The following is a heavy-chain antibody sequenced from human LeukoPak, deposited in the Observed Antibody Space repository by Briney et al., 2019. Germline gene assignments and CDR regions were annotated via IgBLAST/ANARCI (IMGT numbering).Heavy chain of an antibody. D-gene: IGHD2-2*01. CDR3: ERGPIFRQVPAAYDYYYYYMDV. CDR2: MNPNSGNT. J-gene: IGHJ6*03. CDR1: GYTFTSYD. V-gene: IGHV1-8*03. Sequence: ASVKVSCKASGYTFTSYDINWVRQATGQGLEWMGWMNPNSGNTGYAQKFQGRVTITRNTSISTAYMELSSLRSEDTAVYYCERGPIFRQVPAAYDYYYYYMDVWGKGTTVTVSS.